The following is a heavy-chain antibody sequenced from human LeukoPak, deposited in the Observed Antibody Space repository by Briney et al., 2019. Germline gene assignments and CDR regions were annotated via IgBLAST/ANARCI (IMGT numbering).Heavy chain of an antibody. CDR1: GGSISSYY. V-gene: IGHV4-59*01. D-gene: IGHD4-17*01. J-gene: IGHJ5*02. Sequence: PSETLSLTCTVSGGSISSYYWSWVRQPPGKGLEWVGYIYYSGSTNYNASLKSRVTTSVDPSKNQFSPKLSSVTAEHTSLNYCAKLLSMTTVTYNWFDPWGQGTLVTVSS. CDR3: AKLLSMTTVTYNWFDP. CDR2: IYYSGST.